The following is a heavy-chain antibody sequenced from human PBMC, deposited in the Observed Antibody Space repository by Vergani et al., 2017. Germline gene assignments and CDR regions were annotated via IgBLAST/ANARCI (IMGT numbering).Heavy chain of an antibody. J-gene: IGHJ5*02. CDR3: GRKQSPASLMDKPIDI. D-gene: IGHD1/OR15-1a*01. Sequence: QVQLVESGGNLVKPGGSLRLSCAASGFTFSDYYMSWIRQAPGKGLEWLAHISDGGETKMYAESLKGRFTVSRDNTKNLLILQMKTLKVDDTATYYCGRKQSPASLMDKPIDIWGQGTLVTVSS. V-gene: IGHV3-11*01. CDR2: ISDGGETK. CDR1: GFTFSDYY.